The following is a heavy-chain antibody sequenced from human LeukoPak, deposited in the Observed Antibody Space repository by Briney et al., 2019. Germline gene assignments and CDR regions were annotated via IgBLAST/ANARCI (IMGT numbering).Heavy chain of an antibody. Sequence: ASVKVSCKASGGTFSSYAISWVRQAPGQGLEWMGGIIPIFGTANYAQKFQGRVTITADESTSTAYMELSSLRSEDTAVYYCARDLYYDSSGYERANWFDPWGQGTLVTVSS. D-gene: IGHD3-22*01. J-gene: IGHJ5*02. CDR2: IIPIFGTA. CDR3: ARDLYYDSSGYERANWFDP. V-gene: IGHV1-69*13. CDR1: GGTFSSYA.